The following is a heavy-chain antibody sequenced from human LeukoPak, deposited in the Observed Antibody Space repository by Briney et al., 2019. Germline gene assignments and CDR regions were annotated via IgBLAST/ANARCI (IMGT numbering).Heavy chain of an antibody. CDR1: GFTFSSYS. V-gene: IGHV3-21*01. CDR2: ISSSSSYI. Sequence: PGGSLRLSCAASGFTFSSYSMNWVRQAPGKGLEWVSSISSSSSYIYYADSVKGRFTISRDNAKNSLYLQMNSLRAEDTAVYYCAREYTSSWTLGYYYYMDVWGKGTTVTISS. J-gene: IGHJ6*03. D-gene: IGHD6-13*01. CDR3: AREYTSSWTLGYYYYMDV.